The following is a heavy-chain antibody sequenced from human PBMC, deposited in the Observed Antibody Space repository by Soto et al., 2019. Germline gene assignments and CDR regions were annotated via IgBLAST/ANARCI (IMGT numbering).Heavy chain of an antibody. CDR3: ARRKYRHY. CDR1: GFTFGDYA. V-gene: IGHV3-49*03. Sequence: PGGSLRLSCTTSGFTFGDYAMSWFRQAPGKGLEWIGYIRSNTYGGTTEYAASVKGRFTISRDDSKRVAHLQMNSLETEDTAVYFCARRKYRHYWGQGTLVTVSS. J-gene: IGHJ4*02. CDR2: IRSNTYGGTT. D-gene: IGHD3-16*02.